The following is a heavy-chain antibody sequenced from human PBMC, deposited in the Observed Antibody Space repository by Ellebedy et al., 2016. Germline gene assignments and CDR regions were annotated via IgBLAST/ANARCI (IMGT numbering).Heavy chain of an antibody. CDR1: GFTFSSHW. CDR2: ITPDGSDK. CDR3: ARGISGGWDRDY. V-gene: IGHV3-7*01. J-gene: IGHJ4*02. Sequence: GESLKISCAASGFTFSSHWMTWVRQAPGKGLEWVANITPDGSDKYYVDSVKGRFTLARDNAKNSVYLLMNSLRAEDTAVYYCARGISGGWDRDYWGQGALVTVSS. D-gene: IGHD2-15*01.